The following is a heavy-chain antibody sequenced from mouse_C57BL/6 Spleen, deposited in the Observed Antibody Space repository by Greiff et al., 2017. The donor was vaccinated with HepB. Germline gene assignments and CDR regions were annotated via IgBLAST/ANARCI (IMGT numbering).Heavy chain of an antibody. CDR1: GYTFTGYW. V-gene: IGHV1-9*01. CDR2: ILPGSGST. J-gene: IGHJ4*01. D-gene: IGHD3-1*01. CDR3: ARKGLREDYAVDY. Sequence: VQGVESGAELMKPGASVKLSCKATGYTFTGYWLEWVKQRPGHGLEWIGEILPGSGSTNYNEKFKGKATFTADTSSNTAYMQISSLTTEDSAIYYCARKGLREDYAVDYWGQGTSVTVSS.